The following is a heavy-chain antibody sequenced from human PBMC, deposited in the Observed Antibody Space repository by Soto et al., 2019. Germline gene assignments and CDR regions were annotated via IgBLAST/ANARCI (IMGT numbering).Heavy chain of an antibody. Sequence: PGGSLRLSCAASGFTFSSYAMSWVRQAPGKGLEWVSAISGSGGSTYYADSVKGRFTISRDNSKNKLYLQMNSLRAEDTAVYYCGLGSGSYSSEYYFDYWSQGTLVTGSS. J-gene: IGHJ4*02. CDR3: GLGSGSYSSEYYFDY. V-gene: IGHV3-23*01. D-gene: IGHD3-10*01. CDR1: GFTFSSYA. CDR2: ISGSGGST.